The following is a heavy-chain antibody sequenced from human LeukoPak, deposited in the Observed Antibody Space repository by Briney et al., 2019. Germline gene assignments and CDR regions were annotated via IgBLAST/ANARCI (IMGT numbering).Heavy chain of an antibody. Sequence: GGSLRLSCSASGFTFSSYVMTWVRQAPGQGQEWVSAISGSGDDTYYADSVKGRFTISRDNSKNTLYLQMNSLRAEDTAVYYCAKKEAMIRGVPYYYDFWGQGTLVTVSS. V-gene: IGHV3-23*01. D-gene: IGHD3-10*01. J-gene: IGHJ4*02. CDR3: AKKEAMIRGVPYYYDF. CDR2: ISGSGDDT. CDR1: GFTFSSYV.